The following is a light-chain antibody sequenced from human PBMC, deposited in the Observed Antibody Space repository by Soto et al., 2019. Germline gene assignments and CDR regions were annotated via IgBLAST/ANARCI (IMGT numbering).Light chain of an antibody. CDR2: EVS. CDR1: SSDVGGYDY. J-gene: IGLJ1*01. CDR3: SSYTSSSTRVV. V-gene: IGLV2-14*01. Sequence: QSALTQPASVSGSPGQSVTISCTGTSSDVGGYDYVSWYQQHPGKVPKLMIYEVSNRPSGVSNRFSGSKSGNTASLTISGRQAEDEADYYCSSYTSSSTRVVFGTGTKLTVL.